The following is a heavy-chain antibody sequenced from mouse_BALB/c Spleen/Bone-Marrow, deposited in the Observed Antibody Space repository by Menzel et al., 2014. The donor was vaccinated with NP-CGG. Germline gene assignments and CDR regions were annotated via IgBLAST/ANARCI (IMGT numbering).Heavy chain of an antibody. Sequence: EVHLVESGGGLVQLGGSLKLSCAASGFTFSRYGMSWVRQTPDKRLEXVAIINSDGGSTYYPDSVKGRFTISRDNAKNTLYLQMSSLKSEDTAMYYCARAYYWGQGTLVTVSA. CDR2: INSDGGST. D-gene: IGHD2-10*01. CDR3: ARAYY. CDR1: GFTFSRYG. V-gene: IGHV5-6-3*01. J-gene: IGHJ3*01.